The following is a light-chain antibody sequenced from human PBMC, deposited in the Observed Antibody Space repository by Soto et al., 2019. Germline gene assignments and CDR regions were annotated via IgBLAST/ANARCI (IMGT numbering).Light chain of an antibody. CDR1: QVIKSY. V-gene: IGKV1-39*01. CDR3: QQTYSTPLT. Sequence: DIEMAQSPSSLPASVGDSITITCRASQVIKSYLNWYQQRPGKAPKLLIYGASTLQSGVPSRFSGTESGTDFTLTIRSLQPEDFATYYCQQTYSTPLTVGQGTKVDIK. J-gene: IGKJ1*01. CDR2: GAS.